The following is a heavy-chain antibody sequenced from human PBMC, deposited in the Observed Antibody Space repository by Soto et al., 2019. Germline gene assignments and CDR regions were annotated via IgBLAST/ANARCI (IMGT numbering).Heavy chain of an antibody. CDR3: ARDDHTYGVY. V-gene: IGHV3-11*01. J-gene: IGHJ4*02. Sequence: PGGSLKISCAAPGFRFRDYFMSWLRQAPGKGLEWVSYIGPYGNSIYYADSVKGRFTISRDDATKSLHLHMDSLRTDDTAVYYCARDDHTYGVYWGQGTPVTV. D-gene: IGHD2-21*01. CDR1: GFRFRDYF. CDR2: IGPYGNSI.